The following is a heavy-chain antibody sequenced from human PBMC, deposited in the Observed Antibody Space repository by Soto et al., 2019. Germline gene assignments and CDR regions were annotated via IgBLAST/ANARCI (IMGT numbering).Heavy chain of an antibody. CDR2: ISANIVTT. D-gene: IGHD2-2*01. CDR1: GFTFSSYA. Sequence: EVQLLESGGGLIQPGGSLRLSCAASGFTFSSYAMSWVRQAPGKGLEWVSGISANIVTTFYVYSVKGRFSISRDNYKKMLFLEMSNLRAEDTATYYCATFYCISTTCQELAAKSTGGFDIWGQGTLVTVS. V-gene: IGHV3-23*01. J-gene: IGHJ3*02. CDR3: ATFYCISTTCQELAAKSTGGFDI.